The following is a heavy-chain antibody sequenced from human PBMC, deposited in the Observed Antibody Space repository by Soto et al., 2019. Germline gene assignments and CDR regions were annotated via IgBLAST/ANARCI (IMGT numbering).Heavy chain of an antibody. CDR3: ARGIATGQLDP. V-gene: IGHV1-3*01. CDR1: GYTFTSYG. Sequence: ASVKVSCKASGYTFTSYGISWVRQAPGQRLEWMGWINPDNGNTKSSQKFQDRVIITRDTSASTAYMDLSSLRSEDTAVNYCARGIATGQLDPWGQGTLVTSPQ. CDR2: INPDNGNT. J-gene: IGHJ5*02. D-gene: IGHD2-15*01.